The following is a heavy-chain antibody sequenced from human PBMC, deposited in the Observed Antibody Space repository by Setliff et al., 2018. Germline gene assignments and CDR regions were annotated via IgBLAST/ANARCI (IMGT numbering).Heavy chain of an antibody. CDR3: ASLGRERSTFAWLDA. J-gene: IGHJ5*02. V-gene: IGHV5-10-1*01. CDR2: IDPGDPYA. D-gene: IGHD1-26*01. CDR1: GYNFANHW. Sequence: GASLTLSCQASGYNFANHWIAWVRLMPGKGLEYMGRIDPGDPYANYSPSFEGLFTISADKSRTTVYLQWTSLQASDTALYLCASLGRERSTFAWLDAWGQGTQVTVSS.